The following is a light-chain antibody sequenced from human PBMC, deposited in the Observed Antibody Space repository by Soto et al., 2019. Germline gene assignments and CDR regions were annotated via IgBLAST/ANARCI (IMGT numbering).Light chain of an antibody. CDR1: QTISSW. J-gene: IGKJ1*01. Sequence: DIQMTQSPSTLSASLGDRVTITCRASQTISSWLAWYQQKPGKAPKLLSYKASTLKSGVPSRFSGSGSGTEFTLTISSLQPDDFATYYCQHYNSYSEAFGQGTKVDIK. CDR3: QHYNSYSEA. V-gene: IGKV1-5*03. CDR2: KAS.